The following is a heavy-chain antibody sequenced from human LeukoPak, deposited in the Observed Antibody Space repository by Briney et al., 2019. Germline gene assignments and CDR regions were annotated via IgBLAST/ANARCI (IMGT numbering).Heavy chain of an antibody. Sequence: SETLSLTCTVSGGSISSYYWSWIRQPPGKGLEWIGYIYYSGSTNYNPSLKSRVTISVDTSKNQFSLKLSSVTAADTAVYYCARTLELQKGAYYFDYWGQGTLVTVSS. D-gene: IGHD1-7*01. CDR1: GGSISSYY. CDR2: IYYSGST. J-gene: IGHJ4*02. CDR3: ARTLELQKGAYYFDY. V-gene: IGHV4-59*01.